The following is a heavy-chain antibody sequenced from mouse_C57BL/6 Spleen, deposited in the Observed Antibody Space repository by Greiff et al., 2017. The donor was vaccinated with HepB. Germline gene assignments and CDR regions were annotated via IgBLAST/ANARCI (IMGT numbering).Heavy chain of an antibody. CDR2: ISYDGSN. CDR3: ARGPYDLRAY. Sequence: EVKLQESGPGLVKPSQSLSLTCSVTGYSITSGYYWNWIRQFPGNKLEWMGYISYDGSNNYNPSLKNRISITRDTSKNQFFLKLNSVTTEDTATYYCARGPYDLRAYWGQGTLVTVSA. D-gene: IGHD2-12*01. V-gene: IGHV3-6*01. J-gene: IGHJ3*01. CDR1: GYSITSGYY.